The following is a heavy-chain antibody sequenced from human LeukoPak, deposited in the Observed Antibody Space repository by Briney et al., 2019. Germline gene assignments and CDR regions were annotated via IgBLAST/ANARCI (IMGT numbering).Heavy chain of an antibody. D-gene: IGHD4-11*01. J-gene: IGHJ3*02. Sequence: TGGSLRLSCAASGFRFSDYWMNWIRQAPGKGLEWVANTNQDGSQKYYVDSVKGRFTISRDNAEKIFYLQIDSLRAEDTAVYYCARDKDYASDMWGQGTMVTVAS. CDR1: GFRFSDYW. V-gene: IGHV3-7*01. CDR3: ARDKDYASDM. CDR2: TNQDGSQK.